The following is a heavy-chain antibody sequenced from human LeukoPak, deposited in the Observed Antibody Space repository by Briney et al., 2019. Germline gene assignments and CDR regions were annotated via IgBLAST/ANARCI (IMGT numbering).Heavy chain of an antibody. V-gene: IGHV4-59*01. CDR3: ARGVGIKLWNAFDI. J-gene: IGHJ3*02. CDR1: GGSISIYY. CDR2: IHYSGST. Sequence: SETLSLTCTVSGGSISIYYWSWIRQPPGKGLEWIGYIHYSGSTNYNPSLKSLLTISVDTSKNQFSLKLSSVTAADTAVYYCARGVGIKLWNAFDIWGQGTMVTVSS. D-gene: IGHD5-18*01.